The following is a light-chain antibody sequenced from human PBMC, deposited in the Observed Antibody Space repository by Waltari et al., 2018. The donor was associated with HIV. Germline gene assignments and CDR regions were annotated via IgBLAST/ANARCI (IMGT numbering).Light chain of an antibody. V-gene: IGLV1-47*01. Sequence: QSVLTQPPSASGTPGQRVTNSCSGSSSNIGSNCVYWHHHLPGTAPKLLVYRNNQRPSGVPDRLSGSKSGTSASLAISGLRSEDEADYYCATWNDSLVGGGTKLTVL. CDR1: SSNIGSNC. J-gene: IGLJ2*01. CDR2: RNN. CDR3: ATWNDSL.